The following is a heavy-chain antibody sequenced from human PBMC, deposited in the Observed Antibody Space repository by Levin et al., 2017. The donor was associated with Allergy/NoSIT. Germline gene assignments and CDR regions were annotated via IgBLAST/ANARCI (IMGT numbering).Heavy chain of an antibody. CDR2: IGTAGDT. CDR1: GFTFSSYD. CDR3: ARGYCSGGSCHTAEGTFS. V-gene: IGHV3-13*01. D-gene: IGHD2-15*01. Sequence: PGGSLRLSCAASGFTFSSYDMHWVRQATGKGLEWVSAIGTAGDTYYPGSVKGRFTISRENAKNSLYLQMNSLRAGDTAVYYCARGYCSGGSCHTAEGTFSWGQGTLVTVSS. J-gene: IGHJ5*02.